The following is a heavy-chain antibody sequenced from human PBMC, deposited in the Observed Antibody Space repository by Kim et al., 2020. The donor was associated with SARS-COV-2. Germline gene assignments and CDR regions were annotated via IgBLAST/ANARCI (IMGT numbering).Heavy chain of an antibody. CDR1: GGTFSSYA. CDR3: ARVEYQLLSTYYYYYGMDV. CDR2: IIPIFGTA. V-gene: IGHV1-69*13. D-gene: IGHD2-2*01. Sequence: SVKVSCKASGGTFSSYAISWVRQAPGQGLEWMGGIIPIFGTANYAQKFQGRVTITADESTSTAYMELSSLRSEDTAVYYCARVEYQLLSTYYYYYGMDVWGQGTTVTVSS. J-gene: IGHJ6*02.